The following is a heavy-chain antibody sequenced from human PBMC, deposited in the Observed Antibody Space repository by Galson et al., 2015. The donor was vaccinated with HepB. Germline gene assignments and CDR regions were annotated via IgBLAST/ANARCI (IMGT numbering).Heavy chain of an antibody. CDR2: IYPGDSDT. Sequence: QSGAEVKKPGESLKISCKGSGYSFTSYWIGWVRQMPGKGLEWMGIIYPGDSDTRYSPSFQGQVTISADKSISTAYLQWSSLKASDTAMYYCARRGSKFIGNSWYDPFDYWGQGTLVTVSS. J-gene: IGHJ4*02. D-gene: IGHD6-13*01. CDR3: ARRGSKFIGNSWYDPFDY. V-gene: IGHV5-51*01. CDR1: GYSFTSYW.